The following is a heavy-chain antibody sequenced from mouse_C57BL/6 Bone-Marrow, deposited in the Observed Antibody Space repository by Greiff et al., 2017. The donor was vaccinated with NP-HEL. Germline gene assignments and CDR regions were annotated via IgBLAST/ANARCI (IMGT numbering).Heavy chain of an antibody. Sequence: VQLQQSGPGLVKPSQSLSLTCSVTGYSITSGYYWNWIRQFPGNKLEWMGYISYDGSNNYNPSLKNRISITRYTSKNQFFLKLNSVTTEDTATYYRARGAAQATSYWGQGTTLTVSS. V-gene: IGHV3-6*01. CDR1: GYSITSGYY. CDR3: ARGAAQATSY. CDR2: ISYDGSN. J-gene: IGHJ2*01. D-gene: IGHD3-2*02.